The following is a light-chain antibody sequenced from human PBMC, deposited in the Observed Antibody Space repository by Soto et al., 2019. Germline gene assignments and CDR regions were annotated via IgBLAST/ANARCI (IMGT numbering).Light chain of an antibody. CDR2: EVT. CDR1: SSDVGGYNF. CDR3: TSYTRSSTWV. Sequence: QSVLTQPASVSGSPGQSITISCTGTSSDVGGYNFVSWYQHHPGNAPKLIIYEVTNRPSGVSNRFSGSKSGNTASLTISGLQAEDEGDYYCTSYTRSSTWVFGGGTKLTVL. J-gene: IGLJ3*02. V-gene: IGLV2-14*01.